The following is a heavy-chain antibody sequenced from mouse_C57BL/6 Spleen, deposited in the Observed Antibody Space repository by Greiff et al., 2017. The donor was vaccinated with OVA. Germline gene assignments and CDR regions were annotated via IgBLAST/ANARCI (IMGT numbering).Heavy chain of an antibody. CDR2: IWRGGST. D-gene: IGHD1-1*01. V-gene: IGHV2-5*01. J-gene: IGHJ4*01. CDR3: AKPGSSPYAMDY. CDR1: GFSLTSYG. Sequence: VQLQQSGPGLVQPSQSLSITCTVSGFSLTSYGVHWVRQSPGKGLEWLGVIWRGGSTDYNAAFMSRLSITKDNSKSQVYFKMNSLQADDTAIYYCAKPGSSPYAMDYWGQGTSVTVSS.